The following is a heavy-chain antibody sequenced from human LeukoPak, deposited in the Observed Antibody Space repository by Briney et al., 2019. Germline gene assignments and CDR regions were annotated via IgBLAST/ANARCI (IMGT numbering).Heavy chain of an antibody. V-gene: IGHV1-18*01. CDR3: ARAAVSASSVGSSAGFDY. CDR2: IGAYNGNT. Sequence: ASVKVSCKASGYTFTSYGISWVRQAPGQGLEWMGWIGAYNGNTNYAQKLQGRVTMTTDTSTSTAYMELRSLRSDDTAVHYCARAAVSASSVGSSAGFDYWGQGTLVTVSS. D-gene: IGHD6-6*01. CDR1: GYTFTSYG. J-gene: IGHJ4*02.